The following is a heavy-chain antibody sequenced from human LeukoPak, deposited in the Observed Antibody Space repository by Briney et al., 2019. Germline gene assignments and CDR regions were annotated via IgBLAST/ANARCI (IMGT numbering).Heavy chain of an antibody. D-gene: IGHD3-22*01. Sequence: NPGGSLRLSCAASGFTFSSYSMNWVRQAPGKGLEWVSSISSSSSYIYYADSVKGRFTISRDNAKNSLYLQMNSLRAEDTAVYYCARDKWDYYDSSGYYMDVWGKGTMVTVSS. V-gene: IGHV3-21*01. CDR1: GFTFSSYS. CDR2: ISSSSSYI. J-gene: IGHJ6*03. CDR3: ARDKWDYYDSSGYYMDV.